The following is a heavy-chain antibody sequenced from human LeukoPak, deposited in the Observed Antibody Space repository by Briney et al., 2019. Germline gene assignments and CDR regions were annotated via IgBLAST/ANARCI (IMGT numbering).Heavy chain of an antibody. Sequence: GGSLRLSCAASGFTFSSHEMSWVRQAPGTELEWVSYISSSGSIRYYADSVKGRFTISRDNAKKSLYLQMNSLRAEDTAVYYCARVTYSTSWYDFDSWGQGTLVTVSS. D-gene: IGHD6-13*01. CDR3: ARVTYSTSWYDFDS. CDR1: GFTFSSHE. J-gene: IGHJ4*02. V-gene: IGHV3-48*03. CDR2: ISSSGSIR.